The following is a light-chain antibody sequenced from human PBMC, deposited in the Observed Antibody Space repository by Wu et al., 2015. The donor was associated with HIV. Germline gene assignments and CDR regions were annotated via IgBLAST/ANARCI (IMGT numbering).Light chain of an antibody. V-gene: IGKV1-13*02. Sequence: AIQLTQSPSSLSASVGGRVTITCRASQGLSSALAWYQQKPGKPPRLLIYDASSLQSGVPSRFSGSGSGTDFTLTISSLQPEDFATYYCQQFNSYPLTFGPGTKVDIK. CDR2: DAS. J-gene: IGKJ3*01. CDR3: QQFNSYPLT. CDR1: QGLSSA.